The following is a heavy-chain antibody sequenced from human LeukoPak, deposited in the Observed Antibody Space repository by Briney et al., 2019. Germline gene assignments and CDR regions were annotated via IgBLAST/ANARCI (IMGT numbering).Heavy chain of an antibody. CDR2: ISTSSSTI. CDR3: ARRGDSDY. CDR1: GFTFSSYG. Sequence: PGRSLRLSCAASGFTFSSYGMNWVRQAPGKGLEWISYISTSSSTIYYADSVKGRFTISRDNAKNSLFLQMNSLRDEDTAVYYCARRGDSDYWGQGTLVTVSS. V-gene: IGHV3-48*02. D-gene: IGHD3-16*01. J-gene: IGHJ4*02.